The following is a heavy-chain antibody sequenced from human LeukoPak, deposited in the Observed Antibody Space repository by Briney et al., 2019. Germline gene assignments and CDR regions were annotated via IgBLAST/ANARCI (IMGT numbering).Heavy chain of an antibody. D-gene: IGHD1-26*01. CDR1: GGSISSSSYY. CDR2: INHSGST. V-gene: IGHV4-39*07. J-gene: IGHJ4*02. CDR3: ARAIEVGAMTPFDY. Sequence: PSETLSLTCTVSGGSISSSSYYWGWIRQPPGKGLEWIGEINHSGSTYYNPSLKSRVTISVDTSKNQFSLKLSSVTAADTAVYYCARAIEVGAMTPFDYWGQGTLVTVSS.